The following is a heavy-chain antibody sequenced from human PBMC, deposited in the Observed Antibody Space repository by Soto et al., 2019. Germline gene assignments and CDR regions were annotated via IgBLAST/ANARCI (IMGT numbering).Heavy chain of an antibody. CDR1: GFTFSSYG. D-gene: IGHD5-18*01. V-gene: IGHV3-30*18. J-gene: IGHJ6*02. CDR2: ISYDGSNK. Sequence: QVQLVESGGGVVQPGRSLRLSCAASGFTFSSYGMHWVRQAPGKGLEWVAVISYDGSNKYYADSVKGRFTISRDNSKNTLYLQMNCLRAEDTAVYYCAKDLVRAVDTAMVTFYYYGMDVWGQGTTVTVSS. CDR3: AKDLVRAVDTAMVTFYYYGMDV.